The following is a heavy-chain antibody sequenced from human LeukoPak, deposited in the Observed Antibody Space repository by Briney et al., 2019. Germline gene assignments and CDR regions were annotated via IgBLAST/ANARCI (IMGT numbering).Heavy chain of an antibody. Sequence: KPSETLSLTCTVSGGSITTYYWTWIRQPPGKGLEWIGYVYYTGGTNYNPSLKSRATISVDMSKNQFSLKLNSVIAADTAVYYCARDRISAYYYYYMDVWGKGTTVTVSS. D-gene: IGHD3-3*02. V-gene: IGHV4-59*12. CDR2: VYYTGGT. J-gene: IGHJ6*03. CDR1: GGSITTYY. CDR3: ARDRISAYYYYYMDV.